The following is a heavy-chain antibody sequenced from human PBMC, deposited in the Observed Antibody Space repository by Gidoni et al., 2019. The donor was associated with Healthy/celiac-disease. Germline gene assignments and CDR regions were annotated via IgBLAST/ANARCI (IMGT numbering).Heavy chain of an antibody. CDR2: ISYDGSNK. CDR3: ARDPGALGIVP. V-gene: IGHV3-30-3*01. Sequence: QVQLVASGGGVVQPGRSLRLSCAAFGFTVSSYAMHWVRQAPGKGLEWVAVISYDGSNKYYADSVKGRFTISRDNSKNTLYLQMNSLRAEDTAVYYCARDPGALGIVPWGQGTLVTVSS. D-gene: IGHD7-27*01. CDR1: GFTVSSYA. J-gene: IGHJ5*02.